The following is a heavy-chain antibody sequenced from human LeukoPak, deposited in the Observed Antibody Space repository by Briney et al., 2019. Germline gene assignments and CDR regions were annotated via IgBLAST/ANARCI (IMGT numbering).Heavy chain of an antibody. CDR1: GGSISSHY. V-gene: IGHV4-59*11. J-gene: IGHJ5*02. Sequence: SETLSLTCTVSGGSISSHYWSWIRQPPGKGLEWIGYIYYSGSTNYNPSLKSRVTISVDASKNQFSLKLSSVTAADTAVYYCARDLSSGSSTWGQGTLVTVSS. CDR3: ARDLSSGSST. CDR2: IYYSGST. D-gene: IGHD6-19*01.